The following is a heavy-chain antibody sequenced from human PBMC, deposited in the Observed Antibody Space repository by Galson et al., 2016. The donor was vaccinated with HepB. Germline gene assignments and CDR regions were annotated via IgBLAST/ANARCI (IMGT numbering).Heavy chain of an antibody. J-gene: IGHJ4*02. CDR3: ARSGYNSGYLDS. Sequence: SLRLSCAASGVTVSNNYMTWVRQTPGMGLEWVSVIYASGDKYYTDSVKGRFTISRDNTTNTLHLQMNNLGAEDTAVYYCARSGYNSGYLDSWGQGTQVTVSS. CDR2: IYASGDK. V-gene: IGHV3-53*01. CDR1: GVTVSNNY. D-gene: IGHD5-18*01.